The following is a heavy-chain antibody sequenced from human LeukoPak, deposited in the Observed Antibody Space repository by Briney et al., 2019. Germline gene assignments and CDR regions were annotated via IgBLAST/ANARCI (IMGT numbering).Heavy chain of an antibody. CDR2: IYYSGST. J-gene: IGHJ4*02. CDR3: ARHVPTPYYGTSGPFDY. CDR1: GGSISSYY. V-gene: IGHV4-59*08. Sequence: SETLSLTCTVSGGSISSYYWSWIRQPPGKGLEWIGYIYYSGSTNYNPPLRSRVTLSVDTSKNQFSLKLTSVTAADTAVYFCARHVPTPYYGTSGPFDYWGQGTLVTVSS. D-gene: IGHD3-22*01.